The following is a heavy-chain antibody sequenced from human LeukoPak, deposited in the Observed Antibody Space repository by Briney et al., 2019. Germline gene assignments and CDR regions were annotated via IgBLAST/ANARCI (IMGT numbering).Heavy chain of an antibody. Sequence: GGSLRLSCAASGFTVSSNYMSWVRQAPGKGLEWVSVIYSGGYTYYAHSVKGRFTISRDNSKNTLYLQMNSLRAEDTAVYYCAKTTGDITMVRGVIDYWGQGTLVTVSS. J-gene: IGHJ4*02. D-gene: IGHD3-10*01. CDR3: AKTTGDITMVRGVIDY. CDR2: IYSGGYT. V-gene: IGHV3-53*01. CDR1: GFTVSSNY.